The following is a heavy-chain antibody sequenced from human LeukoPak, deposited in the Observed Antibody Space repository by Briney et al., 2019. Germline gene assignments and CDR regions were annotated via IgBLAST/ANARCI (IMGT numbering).Heavy chain of an antibody. CDR1: GGSISSSTNW. V-gene: IGHV4-4*02. Sequence: SGTLSLTCAVSGGSISSSTNWWSWVRQPPGKGLEGIGEIYHSGSTNYNPSLKSRVTISVDKSKNQFSLKLSSVTAADTAVYYCARHKDYYYSYMDVWGKGTTVTISS. CDR3: ARHKDYYYSYMDV. J-gene: IGHJ6*03. CDR2: IYHSGST.